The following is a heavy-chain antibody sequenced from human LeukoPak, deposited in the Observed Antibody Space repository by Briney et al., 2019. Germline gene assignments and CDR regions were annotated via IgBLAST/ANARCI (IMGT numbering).Heavy chain of an antibody. J-gene: IGHJ4*02. CDR1: GFTCSGYA. V-gene: IGHV3-23*01. CDR2: ISGSGVST. D-gene: IGHD3-10*01. Sequence: GGSLRLSCAASGFTCSGYAMSWVRQAPGKGLEWVSTISGSGVSTYYADSVKGRFTSSRDNSKNTLYLQMNNLRAEDTAVYYCAKESRYYYGSGSFSSQFDYWGQGNLVTVSS. CDR3: AKESRYYYGSGSFSSQFDY.